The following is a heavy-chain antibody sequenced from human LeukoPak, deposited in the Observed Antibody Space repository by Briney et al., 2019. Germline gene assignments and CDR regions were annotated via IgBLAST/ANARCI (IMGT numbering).Heavy chain of an antibody. CDR2: ISSSSSYI. V-gene: IGHV3-21*01. Sequence: GGSLRLSCAASGFTFSSYAMSWVRQAPGKGLEWVSSISSSSSYIHSADSVKGRFTISRDNAKNSLYLQMNSLRAEDTAVYYCARDLYDSGAYSSPIDYWGQGTLVTVSS. J-gene: IGHJ4*02. CDR3: ARDLYDSGAYSSPIDY. CDR1: GFTFSSYA. D-gene: IGHD3-22*01.